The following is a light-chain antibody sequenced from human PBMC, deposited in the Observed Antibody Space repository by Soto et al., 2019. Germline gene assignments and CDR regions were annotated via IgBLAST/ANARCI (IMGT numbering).Light chain of an antibody. CDR2: GAS. Sequence: EIVLTQSPGTLSLSPGESATLSCRASQSVSSSYLAWYQQKPGQAPRLHIYGASSRATGIPDRFSGSGSGTDFTLTISRLEPEDFAVYYCQQYGSSPRTFGQGTKVEIK. CDR1: QSVSSSY. J-gene: IGKJ1*01. V-gene: IGKV3-20*01. CDR3: QQYGSSPRT.